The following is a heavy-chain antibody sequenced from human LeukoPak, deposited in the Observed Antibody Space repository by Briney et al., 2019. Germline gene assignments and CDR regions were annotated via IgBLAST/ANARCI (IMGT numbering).Heavy chain of an antibody. Sequence: SETLSLTCTVSGGSISSSRHYWAWIRQSPEKGLEWIGSIHYSGSTYYNPSLKSRVTLSVDTSKNQFSLKLSSVTAADTAVYYCARRAYWGQGTLVTVSS. CDR3: ARRAY. CDR1: GGSISSSRHY. CDR2: IHYSGST. J-gene: IGHJ4*02. V-gene: IGHV4-39*01.